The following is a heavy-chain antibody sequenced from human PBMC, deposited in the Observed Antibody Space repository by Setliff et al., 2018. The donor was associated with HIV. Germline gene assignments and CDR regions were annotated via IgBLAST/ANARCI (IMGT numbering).Heavy chain of an antibody. D-gene: IGHD6-19*01. CDR1: GFTFSSYA. Sequence: GGSLRLSCAASGFTFSSYAMSWVRQAPGKGLEWVSAVSASDGSTYYADSVKGRFTISRDNSKNTLYMQMNNLRAEDTAVYYCAKRGYVSAWYDEPVQFYQHMDVWGKGTTVTVSS. J-gene: IGHJ6*03. CDR3: AKRGYVSAWYDEPVQFYQHMDV. V-gene: IGHV3-23*01. CDR2: VSASDGST.